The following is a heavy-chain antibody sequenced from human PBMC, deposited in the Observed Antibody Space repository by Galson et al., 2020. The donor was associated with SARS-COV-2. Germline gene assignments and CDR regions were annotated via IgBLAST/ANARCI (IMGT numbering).Heavy chain of an antibody. V-gene: IGHV2-5*02. D-gene: IGHD1-26*01. CDR2: IYWDDDK. J-gene: IGHJ3*02. Sequence: ESGPTLVKPTQTLTLTCTFSGFSLSTSGVGVAWIRQPPGKALEWLALIYWDDDKRYSPSLKSRLTITKDTSKNQVVLTMTNMDPVDTATYYCAHKQVIVGATFAFDIWGQGTMVTVSS. CDR1: GFSLSTSGVG. CDR3: AHKQVIVGATFAFDI.